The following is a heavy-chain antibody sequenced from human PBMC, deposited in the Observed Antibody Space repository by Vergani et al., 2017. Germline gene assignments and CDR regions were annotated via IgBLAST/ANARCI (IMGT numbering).Heavy chain of an antibody. CDR3: ARGENCSSTSCSLRFDP. D-gene: IGHD2-2*01. Sequence: QVQLQQWGAGLLKPSETLSLTCAVYGGSFSGYYWSWIRQPAGKGLEWIGRIYTSGSTNYNPSLKSRVTMSVDTSKNQFSLKLSSVTAADTAVYYCARGENCSSTSCSLRFDPWGQGTLVTVSS. CDR1: GGSFSGYY. CDR2: IYTSGST. J-gene: IGHJ5*02. V-gene: IGHV4-59*10.